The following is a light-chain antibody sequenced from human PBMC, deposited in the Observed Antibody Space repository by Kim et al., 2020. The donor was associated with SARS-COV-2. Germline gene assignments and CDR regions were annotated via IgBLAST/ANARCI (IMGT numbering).Light chain of an antibody. CDR2: KTS. Sequence: ASVGDRVTITCRVSQTIGTSLAWYQQKPGKAPKLLIYKTSTLESGVSSRFSGSGSGTEFTLTISSLQPDDFATFYCQQYKSYPWTFGQGTKVDIK. CDR1: QTIGTS. J-gene: IGKJ1*01. CDR3: QQYKSYPWT. V-gene: IGKV1-5*03.